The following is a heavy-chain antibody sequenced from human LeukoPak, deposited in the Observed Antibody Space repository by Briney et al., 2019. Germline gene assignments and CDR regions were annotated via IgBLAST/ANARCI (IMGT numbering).Heavy chain of an antibody. CDR2: IYTSGST. V-gene: IGHV4-61*02. D-gene: IGHD2-2*01. Sequence: SETLSLTCTVSGGSISSGSYYWSWIRQPAGKGLEWIGRIYTSGSTNYNPSLKSRVTISVDTSKNQFSLKLSSVTAADTAVYYCARVGEHCSSTSCQDAFDIWGQGTMVTVSS. CDR3: ARVGEHCSSTSCQDAFDI. CDR1: GGSISSGSYY. J-gene: IGHJ3*02.